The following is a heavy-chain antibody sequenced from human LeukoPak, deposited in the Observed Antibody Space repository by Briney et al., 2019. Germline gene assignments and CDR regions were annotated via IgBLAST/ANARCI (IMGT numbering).Heavy chain of an antibody. Sequence: GGALRLSCAGSGFTFDDYAMHWVRQAPGKGREGVSGISWNCGSIGYADSVKGRFTISRDNAKNSLYLQMNSLRAEDMALYYCAKGICSSTSCLPDYWGQGTLVTVSS. V-gene: IGHV3-9*03. CDR2: ISWNCGSI. CDR3: AKGICSSTSCLPDY. J-gene: IGHJ4*02. D-gene: IGHD2-2*01. CDR1: GFTFDDYA.